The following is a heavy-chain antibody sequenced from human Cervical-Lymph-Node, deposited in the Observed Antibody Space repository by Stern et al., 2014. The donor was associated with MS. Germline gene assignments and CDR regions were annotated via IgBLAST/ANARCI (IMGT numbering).Heavy chain of an antibody. CDR1: GGSISSGGYY. D-gene: IGHD4-23*01. CDR3: ARSLGGNPPDY. V-gene: IGHV4-31*01. J-gene: IGHJ4*02. Sequence: VQLLESSPGLVKPSQTLSLTCTVSGGSISSGGYYWSWIRQHPGKGLEWIGYIYYSGRTYYNPFLKSLVTLSVDTSNIPFSPQLSSVTAADTAVYYCARSLGGNPPDYWGQGTLVTVSS. CDR2: IYYSGRT.